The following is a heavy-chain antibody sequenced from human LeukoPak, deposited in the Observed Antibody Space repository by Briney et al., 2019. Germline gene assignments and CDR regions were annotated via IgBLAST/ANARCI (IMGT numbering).Heavy chain of an antibody. CDR3: ARLLWFGELEAYYYMDV. Sequence: PSETLSLTCTVSGGSISSYYWSWIRQPPGKGLEWIGYIYYSGGTNYNPSLKSRVTISVDTSKNQFSLKLSSVTAADTAVYYCARLLWFGELEAYYYMDVWGKGTTVTVSS. CDR1: GGSISSYY. V-gene: IGHV4-59*08. D-gene: IGHD3-10*01. CDR2: IYYSGGT. J-gene: IGHJ6*03.